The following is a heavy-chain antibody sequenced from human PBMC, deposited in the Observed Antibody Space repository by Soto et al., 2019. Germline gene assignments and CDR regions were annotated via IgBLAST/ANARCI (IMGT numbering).Heavy chain of an antibody. Sequence: EVQVVESGGGLVQPGGSLRLSCAASGLTFSGFWMNWVRQAPGKGLEWVATINGDGSEKYYVDSVRGRFTISRDNAKNSLDLQMNSLRAEDTAVYYCGRGFLAGGQGTLVTVSS. J-gene: IGHJ4*02. CDR3: GRGFLA. CDR2: INGDGSEK. V-gene: IGHV3-7*04. CDR1: GLTFSGFW.